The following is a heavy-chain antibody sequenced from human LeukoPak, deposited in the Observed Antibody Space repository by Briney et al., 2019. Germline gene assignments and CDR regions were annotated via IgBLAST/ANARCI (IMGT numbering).Heavy chain of an antibody. CDR1: GYTFTGYY. CDR2: INPNSGGT. Sequence: ASVKVSCKASGYTFTGYYMHWVRQAPGQGLEWMGWINPNSGGTNYAQKFQGRVTMTRDTSISTAYMELSRLRSDDTAVYYCARTYYYDSSGSIGYWGQGTLVTVSS. J-gene: IGHJ4*02. D-gene: IGHD3-22*01. V-gene: IGHV1-2*02. CDR3: ARTYYYDSSGSIGY.